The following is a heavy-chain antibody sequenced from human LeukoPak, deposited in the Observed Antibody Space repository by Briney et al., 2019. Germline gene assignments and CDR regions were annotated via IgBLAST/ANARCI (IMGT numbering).Heavy chain of an antibody. Sequence: GGSLRLSCAASGFTFSDYYMSWIRQAPGKGLEWVSYISSSGSTIYYADSVKGRFTISRDNAKNSLYLQMNSLRAEDMAVYYCARVQPHYYDSSGYPPDYWGQGTLVTVSS. CDR2: ISSSGSTI. V-gene: IGHV3-11*01. CDR3: ARVQPHYYDSSGYPPDY. D-gene: IGHD3-22*01. J-gene: IGHJ4*02. CDR1: GFTFSDYY.